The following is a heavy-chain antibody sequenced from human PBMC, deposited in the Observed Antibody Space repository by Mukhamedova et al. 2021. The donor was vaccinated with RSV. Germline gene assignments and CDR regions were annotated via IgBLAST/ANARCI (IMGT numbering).Heavy chain of an antibody. D-gene: IGHD2-2*01. J-gene: IGHJ4*02. Sequence: APGRGLEWVANIKQDGSEKYYVDSVKGRFTISRDNAINSLFLQMNSPSAEDTAVYYCARSRYCSSTSCYQDYWGQGTLVTVSS. CDR3: ARSRYCSSTSCYQDY. V-gene: IGHV3-7*01. CDR2: IKQDGSEK.